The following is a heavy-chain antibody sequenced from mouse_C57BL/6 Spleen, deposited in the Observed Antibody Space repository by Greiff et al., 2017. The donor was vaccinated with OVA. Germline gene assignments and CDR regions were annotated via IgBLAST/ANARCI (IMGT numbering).Heavy chain of an antibody. D-gene: IGHD1-1*01. J-gene: IGHJ4*01. CDR1: GYTFTSYW. Sequence: VQLQQPGAELVRPGTSVKLSCKASGYTFTSYWMHWVKQRPGQGLEWIGVIDPSDSYTNYNQKFKGKATLTVDTSSSTAYMQLSSLTSEDSAVYYCAKRYGPFYAMDYWGQGTSVTVSS. CDR3: AKRYGPFYAMDY. V-gene: IGHV1-59*01. CDR2: IDPSDSYT.